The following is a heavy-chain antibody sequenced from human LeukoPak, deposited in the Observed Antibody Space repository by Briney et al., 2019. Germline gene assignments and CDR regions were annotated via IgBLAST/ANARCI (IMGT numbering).Heavy chain of an antibody. D-gene: IGHD3-10*01. CDR1: GFTFSNYA. V-gene: IGHV3-23*01. CDR2: ISGSGGRT. Sequence: PGGSLILSCAAPGFTFSNYAMSWVRQAPGKGLEWVSAISGSGGRTYYADSVEGRFTISRDNPKHTVYLQMNSLRAEDTAVYYCAKDFLPAGSPHNWFDPWGQGTLVTVSS. J-gene: IGHJ5*02. CDR3: AKDFLPAGSPHNWFDP.